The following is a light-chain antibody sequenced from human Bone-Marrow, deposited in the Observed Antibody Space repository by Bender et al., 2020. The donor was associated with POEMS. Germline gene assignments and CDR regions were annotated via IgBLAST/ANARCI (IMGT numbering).Light chain of an antibody. V-gene: IGLV1-44*01. CDR1: SSNIGGNS. Sequence: QSVLTQPPSASGTPGQRVTISCSGSSSNIGGNSVNWYQHLPGTAPKLLIYSNYQRPSGVPDRFSGSKSGTSASLAISGRQSEDEADYFCAAWDGSLNAPVFGGGTKLTVL. J-gene: IGLJ3*02. CDR2: SNY. CDR3: AAWDGSLNAPV.